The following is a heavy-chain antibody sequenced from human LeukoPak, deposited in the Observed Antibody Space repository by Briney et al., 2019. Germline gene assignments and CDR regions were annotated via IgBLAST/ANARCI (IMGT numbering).Heavy chain of an antibody. D-gene: IGHD5-24*01. CDR3: ARIRGDGSTFDY. V-gene: IGHV3-7*04. CDR2: IQQHGSAQ. Sequence: GGSLRLSCAASGFTFSGSATHWVRQASGKGLEWVANIQQHGSAQYYVDSVKGRFTISRDNAKNSLFLQMNSLRAEDTAVYYCARIRGDGSTFDYWGQGTLVTVSS. J-gene: IGHJ4*02. CDR1: GFTFSGSA.